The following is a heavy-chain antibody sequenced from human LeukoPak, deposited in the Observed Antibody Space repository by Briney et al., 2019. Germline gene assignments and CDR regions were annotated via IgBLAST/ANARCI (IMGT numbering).Heavy chain of an antibody. CDR2: ISSSSSYI. D-gene: IGHD3-22*01. CDR3: ARDGYDSSGYYYPIYYFDY. Sequence: GGSLRLSCAASRFTFSSYSMNWVRQAPGKGLEWVPSISSSSSYIYYADSVKGRFTISRDNAKNSLYLQMNSLRAEDTAVYYCARDGYDSSGYYYPIYYFDYWGQGTLVTVSS. CDR1: RFTFSSYS. J-gene: IGHJ4*02. V-gene: IGHV3-21*01.